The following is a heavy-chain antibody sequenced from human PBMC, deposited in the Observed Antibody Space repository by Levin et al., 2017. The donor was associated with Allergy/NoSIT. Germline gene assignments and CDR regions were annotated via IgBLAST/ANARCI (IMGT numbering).Heavy chain of an antibody. CDR2: VSHSGTT. V-gene: IGHV4-4*02. Sequence: GSLRLSCAVSGGSISSSYWWSWVRQPPGKGLEWIGEVSHSGTTTYNPSLKNRVTLSVDKSENQISLKLNSVTAADTAVYYCARQTTVFDSWGQGILVTVSS. CDR1: GGSISSSYW. CDR3: ARQTTVFDS. D-gene: IGHD1/OR15-1a*01. J-gene: IGHJ4*01.